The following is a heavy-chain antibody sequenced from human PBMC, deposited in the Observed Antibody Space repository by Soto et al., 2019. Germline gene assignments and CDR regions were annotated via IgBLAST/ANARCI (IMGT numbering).Heavy chain of an antibody. J-gene: IGHJ4*02. CDR2: ISSSSSYI. CDR3: ARGSSSSWFDFDY. Sequence: LRLSCAASGFTFSSYSMNWVRQAPGKGLEWVSSISSSSSYIYYADSVKGRFTISRDNAKNSLYLQMNSLRAEDTAVYYCARGSSSSWFDFDYWGQGTLVTVSS. V-gene: IGHV3-21*01. CDR1: GFTFSSYS. D-gene: IGHD6-13*01.